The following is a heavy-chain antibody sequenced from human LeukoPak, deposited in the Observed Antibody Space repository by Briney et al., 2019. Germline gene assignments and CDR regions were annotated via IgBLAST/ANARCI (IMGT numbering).Heavy chain of an antibody. Sequence: GGSLRLSCAASGFTFSNAWMSWVRQAPGKGLEWVGRLKSETDGGTTDYAAPVKGRFTISRDDSKTTLYLQMNSLRADDTAVYYCAKSGYNRFDYWGQGTLVTVSS. CDR3: AKSGYNRFDY. J-gene: IGHJ4*02. CDR2: LKSETDGGTT. CDR1: GFTFSNAW. V-gene: IGHV3-15*01. D-gene: IGHD5-24*01.